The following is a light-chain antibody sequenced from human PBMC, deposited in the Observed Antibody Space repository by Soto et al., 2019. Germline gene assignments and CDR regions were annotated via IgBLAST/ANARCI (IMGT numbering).Light chain of an antibody. J-gene: IGLJ3*02. CDR2: NNN. V-gene: IGLV1-40*01. Sequence: QSVLTQPPSVSGAPGQRVTISCTGSSSNIRAGYDVQWYQQLPGTAPKLLISNNNNRPSGVPDRFSGSKSDTSASLAITGIQAEDEADYYCQSFDRSLSGWVFGGGTKLTVL. CDR1: SSNIRAGYD. CDR3: QSFDRSLSGWV.